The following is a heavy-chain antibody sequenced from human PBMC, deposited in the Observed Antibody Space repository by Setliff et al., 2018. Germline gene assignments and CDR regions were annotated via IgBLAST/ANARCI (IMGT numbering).Heavy chain of an antibody. Sequence: PSETLSLTCNVSGGSISSDYWAWIRRPPGKALEWIGYFYHSASSNYNPSLKGRVTMSADTPKKQLYLSLTSVSVADTAMYYCARSHYYASGNSHYYYMDVWGKGTAVTVSS. CDR1: GGSISSDY. V-gene: IGHV4-59*08. CDR2: FYHSASS. J-gene: IGHJ6*03. D-gene: IGHD3-10*01. CDR3: ARSHYYASGNSHYYYMDV.